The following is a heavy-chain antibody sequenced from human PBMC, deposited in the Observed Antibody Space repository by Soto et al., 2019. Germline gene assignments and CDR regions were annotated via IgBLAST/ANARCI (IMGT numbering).Heavy chain of an antibody. CDR3: ARAACSSTSCYNYYAYGMDV. J-gene: IGHJ6*02. V-gene: IGHV1-8*01. D-gene: IGHD2-2*01. Sequence: ASVKVSCKASGYTFTTYDINWVRQATGQGLEWMGWMSSNRGNTEHSQKFQGRVTITRDTSASTAYLELGSLRSEDTAVYYCARAACSSTSCYNYYAYGMDVWGQGTAVTVSS. CDR2: MSSNRGNT. CDR1: GYTFTTYD.